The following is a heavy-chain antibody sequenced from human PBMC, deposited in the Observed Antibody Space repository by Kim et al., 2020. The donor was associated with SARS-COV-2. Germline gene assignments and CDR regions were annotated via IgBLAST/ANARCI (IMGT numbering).Heavy chain of an antibody. CDR1: GGSFSGYY. CDR3: ARLRISVWGKKKENMDV. J-gene: IGHJ6*02. V-gene: IGHV4-34*01. D-gene: IGHD3-16*01. Sequence: SETLSLTCAVYGGSFSGYYWSWIRQPPGKGLEWIGEINHSGSTNYNPSLKSRVTISVDTSKNQFSLKLSSVTAADTAVYYCARLRISVWGKKKENMDVWGQGTTVTVSS. CDR2: INHSGST.